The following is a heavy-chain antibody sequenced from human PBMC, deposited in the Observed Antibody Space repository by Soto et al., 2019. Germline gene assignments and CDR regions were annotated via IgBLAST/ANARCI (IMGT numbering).Heavy chain of an antibody. CDR1: GGTFSSYA. V-gene: IGHV1-69*06. CDR3: ADDSSGYYYFDY. D-gene: IGHD3-22*01. J-gene: IGHJ4*02. Sequence: QVQLVQSGAEVKKPGSSVKVSCKASGGTFSSYAISWVRQAPGQGLEWMGGIIPIFGSANYAQKFQGRVPITADKSTSTAYMELSRLRSEDTAVYYCADDSSGYYYFDYWGQGTLVTVSS. CDR2: IIPIFGSA.